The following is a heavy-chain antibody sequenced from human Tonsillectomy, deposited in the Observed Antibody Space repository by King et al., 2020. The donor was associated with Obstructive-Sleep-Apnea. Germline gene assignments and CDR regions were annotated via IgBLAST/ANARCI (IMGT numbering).Heavy chain of an antibody. CDR2: MNPNSGNT. D-gene: IGHD6-13*01. CDR3: AGAGGGIAASSRALNY. Sequence: VQLVESGAEVKKPGASVKVSCKASGYTFTSYDINWVRQATGQGLEWMGWMNPNSGNTGYAQKFHGRVTMTRNTSIGTAYMELSSLTSEDTAGYYCAGAGGGIAASSRALNYWGQGTLVTVSS. CDR1: GYTFTSYD. V-gene: IGHV1-8*01. J-gene: IGHJ4*02.